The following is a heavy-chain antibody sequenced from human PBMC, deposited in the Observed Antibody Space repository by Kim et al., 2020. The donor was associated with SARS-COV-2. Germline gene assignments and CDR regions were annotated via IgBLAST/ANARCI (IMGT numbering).Heavy chain of an antibody. V-gene: IGHV4-34*01. D-gene: IGHD2-15*01. CDR1: GGSFSGYY. CDR2: INHSGST. J-gene: IGHJ3*02. Sequence: SETLSLTCAVYGGSFSGYYWSWIRQPPGKGLEWIGEINHSGSTNYNPSLKSRVTISVDTSKNQFSLKLSSVTAADTAVYYCARAGDCSGGSCYFDAFDIWGQGTMVTVSS. CDR3: ARAGDCSGGSCYFDAFDI.